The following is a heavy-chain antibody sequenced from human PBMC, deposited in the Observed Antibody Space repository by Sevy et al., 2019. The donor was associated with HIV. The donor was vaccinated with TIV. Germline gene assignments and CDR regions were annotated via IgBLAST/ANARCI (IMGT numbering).Heavy chain of an antibody. CDR2: IYYSGST. Sequence: SETLSLTCTVSGGSISSYYWSWIRQPPGKRLEWIGYIYYSGSTNYNPSFKSRVTISVDTSKNQFSLKLRSVTAADTAVDYCARESYDILPGSRGMDVWGQGTTVTVSS. D-gene: IGHD3-9*01. V-gene: IGHV4-59*01. CDR3: ARESYDILPGSRGMDV. CDR1: GGSISSYY. J-gene: IGHJ6*02.